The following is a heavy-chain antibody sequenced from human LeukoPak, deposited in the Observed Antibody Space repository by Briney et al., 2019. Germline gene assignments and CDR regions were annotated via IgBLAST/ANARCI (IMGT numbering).Heavy chain of an antibody. CDR1: GFTFSSYS. CDR3: AREDYYGSGTSGDFDY. V-gene: IGHV3-48*02. J-gene: IGHJ4*02. CDR2: ISSSSSSI. D-gene: IGHD3-10*01. Sequence: GGSLRLSCAVSGFTFSSYSMNWVRQPPGKGLEGFSYISSSSSSIYYADSVKGRFTISRDNAQNSLYLQMNSLRDEDTAVYYCAREDYYGSGTSGDFDYWGQGTLVTVSS.